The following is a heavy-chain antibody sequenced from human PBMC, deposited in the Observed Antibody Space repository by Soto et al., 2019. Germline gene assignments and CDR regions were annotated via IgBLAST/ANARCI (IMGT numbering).Heavy chain of an antibody. Sequence: GGSLRLSCAASGFTFSSYWMSWVRQAPGKGLEWVANITQDGSEKYYVDSVRGRFTISRDNAKNTLYLQMNSLRAEDTAVYYCAKERYGEDYYYYGMDVWGQGTTVTVSS. V-gene: IGHV3-7*01. CDR1: GFTFSSYW. J-gene: IGHJ6*02. CDR3: AKERYGEDYYYYGMDV. D-gene: IGHD4-17*01. CDR2: ITQDGSEK.